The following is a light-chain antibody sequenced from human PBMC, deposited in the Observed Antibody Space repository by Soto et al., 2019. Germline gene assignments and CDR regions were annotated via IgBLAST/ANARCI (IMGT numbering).Light chain of an antibody. CDR2: EGS. V-gene: IGLV2-23*01. CDR1: SSDVGGYNL. CDR3: CSYAGSSTYV. Sequence: QSVLTQPASVSGSPGQSITISCTGTSSDVGGYNLVSWYQQHPGKAPKLMIYEGSKRPSGVSNRFSASKSGNTASLTISGLQAEDEADFYCCSYAGSSTYVFGTGTKVTVL. J-gene: IGLJ1*01.